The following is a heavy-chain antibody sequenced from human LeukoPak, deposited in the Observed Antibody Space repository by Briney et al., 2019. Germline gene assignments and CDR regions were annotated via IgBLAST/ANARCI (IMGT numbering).Heavy chain of an antibody. CDR1: GYTFTGFY. CDR2: INPYSGGT. Sequence: ASVKVSCKASGYTFTGFYMHWVRQAPGQGLEWMGWINPYSGGTNYAQKFQGRVTMTRDTSISTAYMDLSRLRSDDAALYYCATQYYYDSSGYPSAWGQGTLVTVSS. CDR3: ATQYYYDSSGYPSA. D-gene: IGHD3-22*01. J-gene: IGHJ5*02. V-gene: IGHV1-2*02.